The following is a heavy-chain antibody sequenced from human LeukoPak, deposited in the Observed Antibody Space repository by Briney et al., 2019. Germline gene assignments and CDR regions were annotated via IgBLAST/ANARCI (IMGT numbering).Heavy chain of an antibody. V-gene: IGHV4-30-4*01. CDR1: GGSISSGDYY. D-gene: IGHD3-16*01. J-gene: IGHJ4*02. CDR3: ASRNRVRGEGRD. Sequence: PSETLSLTCTVSGGSISSGDYYWSWIRQPPGKGLEWIGYIYYSGSTYYNPSLKSRVTISVDTSKNQFSLKLSSVTAADTAVYYCASRNRVRGEGRDWGQGTLVTVSS. CDR2: IYYSGST.